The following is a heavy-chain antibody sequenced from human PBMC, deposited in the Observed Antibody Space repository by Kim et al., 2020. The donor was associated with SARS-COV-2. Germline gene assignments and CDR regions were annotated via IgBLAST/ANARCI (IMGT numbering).Heavy chain of an antibody. CDR2: IWYDGSNK. Sequence: GGSLRLSCAASGFTFSSYGMHWVRQAPGKGLEWVAVIWYDGSNKYYADSVKGRFTISRDNSKNTLYLQMNSLRAEDTAVYYCARDFGLGDSEYFQHWGQGTLVTVSS. J-gene: IGHJ1*01. V-gene: IGHV3-33*01. CDR1: GFTFSSYG. CDR3: ARDFGLGDSEYFQH. D-gene: IGHD3-10*01.